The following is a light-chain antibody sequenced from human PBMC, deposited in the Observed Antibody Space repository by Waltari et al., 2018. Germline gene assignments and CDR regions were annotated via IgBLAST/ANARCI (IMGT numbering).Light chain of an antibody. CDR2: SIN. CDR3: TTWDDSLNGRV. V-gene: IGLV1-44*01. Sequence: QSVLTQPPSASGTPGQRVTIPCSGSSSNIGSNPVNWYQQLPGTAPKLLSYSINQRPSGVPDRFSGSKSDTSASLAISGLQSEDEADYYCTTWDDSLNGRVFGGGTKLTVL. J-gene: IGLJ3*02. CDR1: SSNIGSNP.